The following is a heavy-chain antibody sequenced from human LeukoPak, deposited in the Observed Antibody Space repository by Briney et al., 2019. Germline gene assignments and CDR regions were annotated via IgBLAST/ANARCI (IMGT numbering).Heavy chain of an antibody. J-gene: IGHJ4*02. V-gene: IGHV1-69*05. Sequence: SVKVSCKASVGTFISYAISWVRQAPGQGLEWMGGIIPIFGTANYAQKFQGRVTITTDESTSTAYMELSSLRSEDTAVYYCAREGNSVAVPFDYWGQGTLVTVSS. CDR2: IIPIFGTA. D-gene: IGHD6-19*01. CDR3: AREGNSVAVPFDY. CDR1: VGTFISYA.